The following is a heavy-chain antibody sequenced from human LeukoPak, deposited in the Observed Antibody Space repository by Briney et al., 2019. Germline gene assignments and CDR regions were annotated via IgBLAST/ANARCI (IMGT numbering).Heavy chain of an antibody. CDR3: AKDMTYNDGRWEFDL. V-gene: IGHV3-23*01. CDR1: GFSLSSYA. CDR2: IGAGGSDT. D-gene: IGHD5-24*01. J-gene: IGHJ5*02. Sequence: GGSQRLSCVASGFSLSSYATSWVRQVPRKGLQWGAGIGAGGSDTYYKDVVKGRFTISKDTSKNTLYLQMNSLRDDDTAVYHCAKDMTYNDGRWEFDLWGQGTPATVSS.